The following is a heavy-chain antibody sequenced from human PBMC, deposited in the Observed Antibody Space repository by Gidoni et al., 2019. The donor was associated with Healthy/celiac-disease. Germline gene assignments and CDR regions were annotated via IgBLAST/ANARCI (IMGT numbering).Heavy chain of an antibody. J-gene: IGHJ4*02. CDR1: GFTFSSYG. Sequence: QVQLVESGGGVVQPGRSLRLSCAASGFTFSSYGMHWVRQAPGKGLEWVAVIWYDGSNKYYADSVKGRFTISRDNSKNTLYLQMNSLRAEDTAVYYCARDTGIAVAGTSDYWGQGTLVTVSS. V-gene: IGHV3-33*01. CDR3: ARDTGIAVAGTSDY. CDR2: IWYDGSNK. D-gene: IGHD6-19*01.